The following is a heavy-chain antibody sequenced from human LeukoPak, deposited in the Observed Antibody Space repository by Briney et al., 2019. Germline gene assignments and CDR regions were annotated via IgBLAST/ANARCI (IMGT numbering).Heavy chain of an antibody. V-gene: IGHV3-7*01. CDR3: AVTTRSRAFDY. J-gene: IGHJ4*02. D-gene: IGHD4-17*01. CDR2: IRQDGGDF. Sequence: PGGSLRLSCAASGFTFSSYAMSWVRQAPGKGLAWVANIRQDGGDFNYVDSVKGRFTISRDNARNSLFLQMNNLRVEDTAVYYCAVTTRSRAFDYWGQGTLVTVSS. CDR1: GFTFSSYA.